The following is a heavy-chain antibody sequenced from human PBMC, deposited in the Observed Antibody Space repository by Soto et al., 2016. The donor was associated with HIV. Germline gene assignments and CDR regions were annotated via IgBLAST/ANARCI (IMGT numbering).Heavy chain of an antibody. CDR2: IYYSGST. J-gene: IGHJ2*01. D-gene: IGHD3-22*01. CDR1: GGSISSYY. V-gene: IGHV4-59*01. Sequence: QVQLQESGPGLVKPSETLSLTCLVSGGSISSYYWSWIRQPPGKGLEWIGYIYYSGSTNYNPSLKSRVTISVDTSKNHFSLKLSSVTAADTAVYYCARDSSWLFRTKVLDLVGPGHLVTVSS. CDR3: ARDSSWLFRTKVLDL.